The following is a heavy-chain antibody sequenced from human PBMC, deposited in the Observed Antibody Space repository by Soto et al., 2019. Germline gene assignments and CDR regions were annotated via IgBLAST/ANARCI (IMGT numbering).Heavy chain of an antibody. CDR1: GFTFGANA. J-gene: IGHJ4*02. Sequence: EVQLLESGGGLVQPGGSLRFSVLASGFTFGANARGGFRQPQGRGLGWVSVISGSDGSTYYADSVKGRFTISRDNSKNTLYLQMNSLRAEDTAVYYCARDRERDAWYEDYWGQGTLVTVSS. CDR3: ARDRERDAWYEDY. D-gene: IGHD6-13*01. CDR2: ISGSDGST. V-gene: IGHV3-23*01.